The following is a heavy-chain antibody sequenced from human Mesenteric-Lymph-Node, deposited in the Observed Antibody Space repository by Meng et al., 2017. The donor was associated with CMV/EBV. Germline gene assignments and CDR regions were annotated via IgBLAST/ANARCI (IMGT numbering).Heavy chain of an antibody. V-gene: IGHV4-34*01. CDR1: GFTFSTYP. CDR2: INHSGST. CDR3: ARDGGGWTLI. D-gene: IGHD4-23*01. J-gene: IGHJ4*02. Sequence: GSLRLSCAASGFTFSTYPMNWVRQAPGKGLEWIGEINHSGSTNYNPSLKSRVTISVDTSKNQFSLRLSSVTAADTAVYYCARDGGGWTLIWGQGTLVTVSS.